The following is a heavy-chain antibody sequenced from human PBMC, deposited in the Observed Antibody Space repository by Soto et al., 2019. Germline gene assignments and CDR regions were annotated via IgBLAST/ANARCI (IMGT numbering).Heavy chain of an antibody. CDR3: ARVPAFPHYYDY. CDR2: ISHDGSNK. CDR1: GFLFSSYA. J-gene: IGHJ4*02. Sequence: QVQLVESGGGVVQPGRSLRLSCAASGFLFSSYAMHWVRQAPGKGLEWVAVISHDGSNKDYADFVKGRFTISRDNSRNTLYLQMNSLRPEDTAVYYCARVPAFPHYYDYWGQGTLVTVSS. V-gene: IGHV3-30-3*01.